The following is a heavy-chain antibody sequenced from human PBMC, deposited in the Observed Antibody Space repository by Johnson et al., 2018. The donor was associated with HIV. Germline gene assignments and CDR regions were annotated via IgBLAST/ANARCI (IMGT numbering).Heavy chain of an antibody. CDR1: GFTFSSYG. CDR2: IWYDGSNK. J-gene: IGHJ3*02. CDR3: AKDIVRSGGMDAFDI. V-gene: IGHV3-33*06. D-gene: IGHD2/OR15-2a*01. Sequence: QMQLVESGGGVVQPGRSLRLSCAASGFTFSSYGMHWVRQAPGKGLEWVAVIWYDGSNKYYADSVKGRFTISRDNSKNTLYLQMNSLRAEDTAVYYCAKDIVRSGGMDAFDIWGQGTMVTVSS.